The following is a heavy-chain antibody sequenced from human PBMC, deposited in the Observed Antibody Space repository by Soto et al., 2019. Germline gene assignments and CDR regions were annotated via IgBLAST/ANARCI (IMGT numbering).Heavy chain of an antibody. Sequence: QVQLVQSGAEVKKPGSSVKVSCKASGGIFSTYAISWLRQAPGQGLEWMGGISPIFGTPNYAQRFQGRVTITADESTTTSYMELSRLKSEDTAVYYCARDRDDYGSGNYYNRSDFWGQGTLVTVSS. V-gene: IGHV1-69*01. CDR3: ARDRDDYGSGNYYNRSDF. D-gene: IGHD3-10*01. J-gene: IGHJ4*02. CDR1: GGIFSTYA. CDR2: ISPIFGTP.